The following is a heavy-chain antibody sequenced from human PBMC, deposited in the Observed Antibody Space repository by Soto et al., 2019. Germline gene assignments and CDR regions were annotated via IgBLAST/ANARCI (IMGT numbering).Heavy chain of an antibody. Sequence: SETLSLPCTVSGCSISSGDYYWSWIRQPPGKGLEWMGYIYYSGSTYYNPSLKSRVTISVDTSKNQFSLKLSSVTAADTAVYYCARGSEHSSSSHWFDPWGQETLVTVSS. D-gene: IGHD6-6*01. CDR2: IYYSGST. CDR1: GCSISSGDYY. V-gene: IGHV4-30-4*01. CDR3: ARGSEHSSSSHWFDP. J-gene: IGHJ5*02.